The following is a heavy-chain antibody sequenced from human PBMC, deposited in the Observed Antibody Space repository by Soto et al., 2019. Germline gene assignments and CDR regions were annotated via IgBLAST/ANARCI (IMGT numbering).Heavy chain of an antibody. D-gene: IGHD3-9*01. CDR1: GFTFTTYA. CDR2: ISGSGAST. J-gene: IGHJ4*02. V-gene: IGHV3-23*01. Sequence: EVQLLESGGGLVQPGGSLRLSCAASGFTFTTYAMSWVRPAPRKGLEWVSGISGSGASTYYADSANGRFTISRDNSKHTLALQMNSLRAEDTAVYYCAKDRNDILAGYSDECDFWGQGALVTVSS. CDR3: AKDRNDILAGYSDECDF.